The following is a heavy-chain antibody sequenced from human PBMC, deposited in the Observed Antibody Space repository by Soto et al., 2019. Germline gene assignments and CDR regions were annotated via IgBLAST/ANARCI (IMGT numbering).Heavy chain of an antibody. CDR3: AKADSNYAGRFSYYYMDV. Sequence: GASVKVSCKASGYTFSCYGICWVRQAPGQGLEWMGWISAYNGKTHYSQNFQGKVTMTTDTSTSTAYMELRTLRSDDTAVYYCAKADSNYAGRFSYYYMDVWGNGTLVTVSS. CDR1: GYTFSCYG. CDR2: ISAYNGKT. D-gene: IGHD4-4*01. V-gene: IGHV1-18*04. J-gene: IGHJ6*03.